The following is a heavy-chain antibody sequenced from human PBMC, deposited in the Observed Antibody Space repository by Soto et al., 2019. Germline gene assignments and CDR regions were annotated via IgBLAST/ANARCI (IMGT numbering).Heavy chain of an antibody. Sequence: YCKASGVNFSSSSSSWVRRAPGQGLEWMRGTIPMFGTANYAQKFQCIVTITADESTSTAYMELSSLRSEDTAVYYCARGRKIVLTMYDPNDAFDIWGQGTMVTGSS. CDR2: TIPMFGTA. D-gene: IGHD2-8*01. J-gene: IGHJ3*02. V-gene: IGHV1-69*01. CDR1: GVNFSSSS. CDR3: ARGRKIVLTMYDPNDAFDI.